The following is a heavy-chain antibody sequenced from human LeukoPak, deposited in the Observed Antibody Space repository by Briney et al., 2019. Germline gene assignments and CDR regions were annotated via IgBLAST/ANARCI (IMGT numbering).Heavy chain of an antibody. V-gene: IGHV1-2*02. CDR2: INPNSGGT. CDR3: AKSYYYGSGSYDDAFDI. CDR1: GYTFTGYY. Sequence: ASVKVSCKASGYTFTGYYMRWVRQAPGQGLEWMGWINPNSGGTNYAQKFQGRVTMTRDTSISTAYMELSRLRSDDTAVYYCAKSYYYGSGSYDDAFDIWGQGTMVTVSS. D-gene: IGHD3-10*01. J-gene: IGHJ3*02.